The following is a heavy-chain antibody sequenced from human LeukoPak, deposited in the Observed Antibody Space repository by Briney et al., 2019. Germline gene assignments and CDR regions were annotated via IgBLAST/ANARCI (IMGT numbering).Heavy chain of an antibody. D-gene: IGHD4-17*01. CDR1: GFTFSTYG. V-gene: IGHV3-23*01. CDR3: ATLRGPYYFDY. CDR2: ISGSGGTT. J-gene: IGHJ4*02. Sequence: GGSLRLSCAASGFTFSTYGITWVRQAPGKGLEWVSGISGSGGTTYYADSVRGRFTISRDNSKNTLYLQMNSLRAEDTAVYYCATLRGPYYFDYWGQGTLVTVSS.